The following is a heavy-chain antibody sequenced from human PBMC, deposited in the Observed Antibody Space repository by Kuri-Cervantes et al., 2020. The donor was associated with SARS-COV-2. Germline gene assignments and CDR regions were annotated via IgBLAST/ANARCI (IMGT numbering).Heavy chain of an antibody. CDR3: SKANDHCSGCSCYSDYYYGMDV. D-gene: IGHD2-15*01. J-gene: IGHJ6*02. CDR2: INTDGSYT. V-gene: IGHV3-74*01. CDR1: GFTFSGYW. Sequence: GGSLRLSCAASGFTFSGYWIHWVRQAPGKGLVWVSRINTDGSYTNNADSVKGRFTLSRDNAKNMLFLQMNSLRAEDTAVYYWSKANDHCSGCSCYSDYYYGMDVWGQGTTVTVSS.